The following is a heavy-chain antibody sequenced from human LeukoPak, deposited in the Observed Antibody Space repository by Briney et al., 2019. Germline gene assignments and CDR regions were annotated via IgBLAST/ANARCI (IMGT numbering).Heavy chain of an antibody. CDR2: ISYDGSNK. CDR3: AKDGPLNTFDY. Sequence: PGGSLRLSCAASGFTFSSYGMHWVRQAPGKGLEWVAVISYDGSNKYYADSVKGRFTISRDNSKNTLYLQMNSLRAGDTAVYYCAKDGPLNTFDYWGQGTLVTVSS. CDR1: GFTFSSYG. J-gene: IGHJ4*02. V-gene: IGHV3-30*18.